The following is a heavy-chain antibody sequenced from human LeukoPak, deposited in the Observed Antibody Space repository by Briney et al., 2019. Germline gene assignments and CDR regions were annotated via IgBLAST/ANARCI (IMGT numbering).Heavy chain of an antibody. CDR2: INHSGST. D-gene: IGHD6-13*01. V-gene: IGHV4-34*01. J-gene: IGHJ4*02. CDR3: ARDGIAAAGVDY. Sequence: SETLSLTCAVYGGSFSGYYRSWIRQPPGKGLEWIGEINHSGSTNYNPSLKSRVTISVDTSKNQFSLKLSSVTAADTAVYYCARDGIAAAGVDYWGQGTLVTVSS. CDR1: GGSFSGYY.